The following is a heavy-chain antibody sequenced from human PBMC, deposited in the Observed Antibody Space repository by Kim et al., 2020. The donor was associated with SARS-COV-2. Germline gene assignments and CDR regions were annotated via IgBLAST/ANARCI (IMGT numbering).Heavy chain of an antibody. Sequence: GSTSSNPSLTSRVTISVDTSKNQFSLKLSSVTAADTAVYYCAREETGYFDYWGQGTLVTVSS. CDR3: AREETGYFDY. J-gene: IGHJ4*02. CDR2: GST. V-gene: IGHV4-31*02.